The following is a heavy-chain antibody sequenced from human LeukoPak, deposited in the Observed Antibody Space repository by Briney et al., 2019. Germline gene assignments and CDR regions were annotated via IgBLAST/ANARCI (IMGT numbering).Heavy chain of an antibody. J-gene: IGHJ6*03. CDR3: AKVRPLRFLEWLPIGDMDV. Sequence: GGSLRLSCAASGFTFSSYAMSWVRQAPGKGLEWVSAISGRGGSTYYADSVRGRFTISRDNSKNTLYLQMNSLRAEDTAVYYCAKVRPLRFLEWLPIGDMDVWGKGTTVTVSS. D-gene: IGHD3-3*01. CDR1: GFTFSSYA. CDR2: ISGRGGST. V-gene: IGHV3-23*01.